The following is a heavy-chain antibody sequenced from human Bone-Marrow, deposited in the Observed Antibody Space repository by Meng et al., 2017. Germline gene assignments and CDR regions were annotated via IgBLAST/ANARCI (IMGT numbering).Heavy chain of an antibody. CDR1: GFTFSNAW. D-gene: IGHD1-1*01. V-gene: IGHV3-15*02. Sequence: VESGGALVQPGGSLRLSCAASGFTFSNAWMSWVRQAPGRGLEWVARIKSKTDGETPDYAAPVKGRFTISRDDSKNTLYLQMHSLKTEDTAVYYCNWNDFGDYWGQGALVTVSS. CDR2: IKSKTDGETP. CDR3: NWNDFGDY. J-gene: IGHJ4*02.